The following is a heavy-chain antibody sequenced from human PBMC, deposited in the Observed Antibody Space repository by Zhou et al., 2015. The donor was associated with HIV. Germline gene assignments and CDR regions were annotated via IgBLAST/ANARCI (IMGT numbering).Heavy chain of an antibody. CDR1: GSTFSDSE. D-gene: IGHD3-22*01. CDR2: ITPMFETK. Sequence: QVQLVQSGTEVKRPGSSVKVSCKASGSTFSDSEISWVRQAPGQGLEWMGSITPMFETKTYAEKFRARLTITVDKSTSAAYMELSGLTSEDAAVYFCARSSVNHDYAFDLWGQGTKVIVSS. J-gene: IGHJ3*01. CDR3: ARSSVNHDYAFDL. V-gene: IGHV1-69*06.